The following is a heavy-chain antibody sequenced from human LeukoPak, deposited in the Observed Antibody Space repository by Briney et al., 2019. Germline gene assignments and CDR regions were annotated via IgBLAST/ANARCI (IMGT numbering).Heavy chain of an antibody. J-gene: IGHJ4*02. CDR2: ISETGGT. Sequence: PGGSLRLSCAASGFTFSSYAMSWVRQAPGKGLEWVSAISETGGTYYADSVKGRFTVSRDNSRSTLYLQINSLSDEDTAVYYCAKGTEGLTAMVDYWGQGTLVTVSS. CDR1: GFTFSSYA. CDR3: AKGTEGLTAMVDY. V-gene: IGHV3-23*01. D-gene: IGHD5-18*01.